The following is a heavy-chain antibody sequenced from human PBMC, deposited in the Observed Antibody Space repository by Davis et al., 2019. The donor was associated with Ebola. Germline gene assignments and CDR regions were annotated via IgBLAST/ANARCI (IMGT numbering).Heavy chain of an antibody. Sequence: GGSLRLSCEGSGFTFGYYDMHWVRQVPGKGLEWVSGISWHGRDIGYADSVKGRFTISRDNAQSTLYLQMNSLRYEDTALYYCASHIDLVGGLEVWGKGTTVTVSS. V-gene: IGHV3-9*01. CDR1: GFTFGYYD. J-gene: IGHJ6*04. CDR3: ASHIDLVGGLEV. D-gene: IGHD2-15*01. CDR2: ISWHGRDI.